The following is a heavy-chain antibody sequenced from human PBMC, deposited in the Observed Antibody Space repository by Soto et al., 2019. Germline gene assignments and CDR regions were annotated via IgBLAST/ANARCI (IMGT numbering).Heavy chain of an antibody. CDR2: IYYSGST. Sequence: PSETLSLTCTVSGGSISSYYWSWIRQPPGKGLEWIGYIYYSGSTNYNPSLKSRVTISVGTSKNQFSLKLSSVTAADTAVYYCARTLYSYGPRFDYWGQGTLVTVS. J-gene: IGHJ4*02. V-gene: IGHV4-59*01. CDR3: ARTLYSYGPRFDY. CDR1: GGSISSYY. D-gene: IGHD5-18*01.